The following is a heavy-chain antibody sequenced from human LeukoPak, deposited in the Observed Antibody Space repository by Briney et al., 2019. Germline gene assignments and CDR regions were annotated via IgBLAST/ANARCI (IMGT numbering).Heavy chain of an antibody. CDR3: ARGGPTPRNVVVAAREYLQL. CDR1: GYTFTGYY. Sequence: ASVKVSCTASGYTFTGYYMHWVRQAPGQGPEWMGWLNSESGGAKYAQRFQARVTMTRDTSISAAYMELTRLRSDDTAMYYCARGGPTPRNVVVAAREYLQLWGQGSLVTVSS. CDR2: LNSESGGA. V-gene: IGHV1-2*02. J-gene: IGHJ1*01. D-gene: IGHD2-21*02.